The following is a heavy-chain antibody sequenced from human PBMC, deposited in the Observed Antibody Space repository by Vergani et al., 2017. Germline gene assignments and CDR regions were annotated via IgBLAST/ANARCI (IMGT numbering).Heavy chain of an antibody. V-gene: IGHV3-30*02. CDR3: AKDFGGNLYGDYLDY. CDR2: IRYDGSNK. Sequence: QVQLVESGGGVVQPGGSLRLSCAASGFTFSSYGTHWVRQAPGKGLEWVAFIRYDGSNKYYADSVKGRFTISRDNSKNTLYLQMNSLRAEDTAVYYCAKDFGGNLYGDYLDYWGQGTLVTVSS. D-gene: IGHD4-17*01. CDR1: GFTFSSYG. J-gene: IGHJ4*02.